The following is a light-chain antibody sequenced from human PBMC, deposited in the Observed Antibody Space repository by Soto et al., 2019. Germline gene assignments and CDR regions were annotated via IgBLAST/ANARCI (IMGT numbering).Light chain of an antibody. Sequence: EIVMTQSPVTLSVSPGERATLSCRASQFVSSNLAWYQQKPGQAPRLLIYGASTRATGIPARFSGSGSGTEFTLTISTLQSEDFAVNFCQQNHNWPPITFGQGTRLEIK. V-gene: IGKV3D-15*01. J-gene: IGKJ5*01. CDR2: GAS. CDR3: QQNHNWPPIT. CDR1: QFVSSN.